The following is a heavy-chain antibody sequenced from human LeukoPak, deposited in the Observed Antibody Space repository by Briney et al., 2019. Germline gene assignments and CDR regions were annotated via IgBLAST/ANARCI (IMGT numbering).Heavy chain of an antibody. CDR3: AKAPANYVDTAMGTFDY. CDR2: ISGSGGST. D-gene: IGHD5-18*01. CDR1: GFTFSSYA. J-gene: IGHJ4*02. Sequence: GGSLRLSCAASGFTFSSYAMSWVRQAPGKGLGWVSAISGSGGSTYYADSVKGRFTISRDNSKNTLYLQMNSLRAEDTAVYYCAKAPANYVDTAMGTFDYWGQGTLVTVSS. V-gene: IGHV3-23*01.